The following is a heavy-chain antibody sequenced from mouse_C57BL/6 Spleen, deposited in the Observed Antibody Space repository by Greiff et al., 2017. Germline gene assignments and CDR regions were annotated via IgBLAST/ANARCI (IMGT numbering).Heavy chain of an antibody. D-gene: IGHD2-2*01. CDR2: IDPSDSET. Sequence: QVQLQQPGAELVRPGSSVKLSCTASGYTFTSYWMHWVKQRPIQGLEWIGNIDPSDSETHYNQKFKDKATLPVDKSSSTAYMQRSSLTSEDAAVYYCFYYGYDEGFAYWGQGTLVTVSA. CDR1: GYTFTSYW. V-gene: IGHV1-52*01. CDR3: FYYGYDEGFAY. J-gene: IGHJ3*01.